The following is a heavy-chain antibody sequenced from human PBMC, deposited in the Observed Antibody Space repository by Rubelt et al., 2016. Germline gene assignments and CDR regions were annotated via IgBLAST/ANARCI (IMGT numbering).Heavy chain of an antibody. J-gene: IGHJ4*02. D-gene: IGHD4-23*01. CDR3: ATSRDRTPNT. CDR1: GYTFTDYS. CDR2: INIKNGCT. V-gene: IGHV1-2*02. Sequence: QVQLLQSGAEVKKPGASVRVSCKASGYTFTDYSLHWVRQAPGLGLEWMAWINIKNGCTRFEKRFQGRVTLTRDTSISTAYLELRNLQSNDTAVYYCATSRDRTPNTWGQGTLVTVS.